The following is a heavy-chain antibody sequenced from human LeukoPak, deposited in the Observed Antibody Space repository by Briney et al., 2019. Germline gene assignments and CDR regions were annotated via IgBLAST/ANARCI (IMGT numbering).Heavy chain of an antibody. Sequence: ASVKVSCKASGYTFTGYYMHWVRQAPGQGLEWMGGIIPIFGTANYAQKFQGRVTITADESTSTAYMELSSLRSEDTAVYYCARGSGSYYFDYWGQGTLVTVSS. CDR2: IIPIFGTA. D-gene: IGHD1-26*01. CDR3: ARGSGSYYFDY. J-gene: IGHJ4*02. CDR1: GYTFTGYY. V-gene: IGHV1-69*13.